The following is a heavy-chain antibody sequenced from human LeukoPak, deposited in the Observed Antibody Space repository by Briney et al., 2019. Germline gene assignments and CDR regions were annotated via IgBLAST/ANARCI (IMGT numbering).Heavy chain of an antibody. V-gene: IGHV3-7*04. CDR1: GFTFSNFW. CDR2: IHPEGNEK. J-gene: IGHJ4*02. CDR3: ARGDDFSGDH. D-gene: IGHD1-1*01. Sequence: GGSLRLSCAVSGFTFSNFWMSWVRQAPGRGLEWVANIHPEGNEKYHVESVKGRFTISRDNAKNSLFLQMNGLRVEDTAVYCCARGDDFSGDHWGQGTLVTVSS.